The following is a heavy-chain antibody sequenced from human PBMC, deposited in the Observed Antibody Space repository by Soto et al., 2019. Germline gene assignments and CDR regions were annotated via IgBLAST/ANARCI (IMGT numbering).Heavy chain of an antibody. Sequence: QVQLVQSGAEVKKPGSSVKVSCKASGGTFSSYAISWVRQAPGQGLEWMGGIIPIFGTANYAQKFQGRVTITADESTSTAYMELSSLRSEDTAVYYCARGLLVGDRTPSYYYYGMDVWGQGTTVTVSS. CDR1: GGTFSSYA. CDR3: ARGLLVGDRTPSYYYYGMDV. V-gene: IGHV1-69*01. CDR2: IIPIFGTA. J-gene: IGHJ6*02. D-gene: IGHD1-26*01.